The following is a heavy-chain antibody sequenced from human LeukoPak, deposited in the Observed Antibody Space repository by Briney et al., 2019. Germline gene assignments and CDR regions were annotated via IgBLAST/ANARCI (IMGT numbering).Heavy chain of an antibody. D-gene: IGHD4-11*01. CDR2: IFQSGST. V-gene: IGHV4-4*02. CDR1: GASISNNKW. Sequence: SETLSLTCAVSGASISNNKWWSWVRQPPGKGLEWIGEIFQSGSTNYNPSLKSRVTMSVDKSKNQFSLRVTSLTAADTAVYYCAPGLPYGNFEFDPWGQGMLVTVSS. CDR3: APGLPYGNFEFDP. J-gene: IGHJ5*02.